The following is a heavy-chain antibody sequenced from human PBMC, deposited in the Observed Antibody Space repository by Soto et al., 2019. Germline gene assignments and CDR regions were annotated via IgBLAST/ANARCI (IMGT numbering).Heavy chain of an antibody. J-gene: IGHJ5*02. D-gene: IGHD3-3*01. CDR3: ARGFLEWLYKSYTWFDP. CDR1: GGSISSSSYY. CDR2: IYYSGST. Sequence: SETLSLTCTSSGGSISSSSYYWGWIRQPPGKGLEWIGSIYYSGSTYYNPSLKSRVTISVDTSKNQFSLKLSSVTAADTAVYYCARGFLEWLYKSYTWFDPRGQGTLVTGSS. V-gene: IGHV4-39*01.